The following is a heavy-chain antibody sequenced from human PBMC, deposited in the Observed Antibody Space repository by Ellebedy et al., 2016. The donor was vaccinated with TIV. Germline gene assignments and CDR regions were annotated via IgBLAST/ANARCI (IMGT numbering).Heavy chain of an antibody. Sequence: GESLKISXSASGFTFNRYAMTWVRQAPGKGLEWVATIGGHTTNTYYADSVKGRFTISRDNSKGTLYLQMNNLRAEDTAIYFCAKAQNSILYGLLESWGKGTLATVSS. V-gene: IGHV3-23*01. D-gene: IGHD2/OR15-2a*01. CDR1: GFTFNRYA. CDR3: AKAQNSILYGLLES. CDR2: IGGHTTNT. J-gene: IGHJ5*01.